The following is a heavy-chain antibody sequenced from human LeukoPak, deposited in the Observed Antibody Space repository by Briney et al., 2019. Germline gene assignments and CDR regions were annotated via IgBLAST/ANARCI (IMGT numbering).Heavy chain of an antibody. D-gene: IGHD2-15*01. CDR2: MSGSGGSA. CDR3: AKDQKYCSGGSCYSDNWFDP. J-gene: IGHJ5*02. V-gene: IGHV3-23*01. Sequence: TGGSLRLSCAASGFTFSSYAMNWVRQAPGKGLEWVSAMSGSGGSAYYADSVKGRFTISRDNSKNTLYLQMNSLRAEDAAVYYCAKDQKYCSGGSCYSDNWFDPWGQGTLVTVSS. CDR1: GFTFSSYA.